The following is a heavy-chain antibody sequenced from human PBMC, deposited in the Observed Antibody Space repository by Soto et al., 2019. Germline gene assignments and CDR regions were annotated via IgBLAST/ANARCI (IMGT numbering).Heavy chain of an antibody. J-gene: IGHJ3*02. V-gene: IGHV3-9*01. CDR3: AKDRNYDFWSGLRAFDI. D-gene: IGHD3-3*01. CDR1: GFTFDDYA. Sequence: LRLSCAASGFTFDDYAMHWVRQAPGKGLEWVSGISWNSGSIGYADSVKGRFTISRDNAKNSLYLQMNSLRAEDTALYYCAKDRNYDFWSGLRAFDIWGQGTMVTVS. CDR2: ISWNSGSI.